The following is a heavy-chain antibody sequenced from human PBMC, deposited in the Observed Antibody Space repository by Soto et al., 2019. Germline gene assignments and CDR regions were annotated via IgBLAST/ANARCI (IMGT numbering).Heavy chain of an antibody. CDR2: ISHTGRT. CDR3: ARAVAPYLGTWFDP. Sequence: QLQLQESGSGLVKPSQTLSLTCAVSGGSISSGNSYAWSWIRQPPGKGLEWIGSISHTGRTSYNPSLKGRVTRSVDKSTNQFSLQLSSVTAADMAVYYCARAVAPYLGTWFDPWGQGSLVIVSS. V-gene: IGHV4-30-2*01. CDR1: GGSISSGNSYA. J-gene: IGHJ5*02. D-gene: IGHD3-16*01.